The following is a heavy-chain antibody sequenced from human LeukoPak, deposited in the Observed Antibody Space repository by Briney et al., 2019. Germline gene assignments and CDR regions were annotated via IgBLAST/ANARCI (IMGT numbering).Heavy chain of an antibody. CDR1: GFTFSSYA. CDR2: ISGSGGST. CDR3: AKGRDPIELLGDFDY. D-gene: IGHD1-26*01. J-gene: IGHJ4*02. V-gene: IGHV3-23*01. Sequence: PGGSLRLSCAASGFTFSSYAMSWVRQAPGKGLEWVSAISGSGGSTYYADSVKGRFTISRDNSKNTLYLQMNSLRAEDTAVYYCAKGRDPIELLGDFDYWGQGTLVTVSS.